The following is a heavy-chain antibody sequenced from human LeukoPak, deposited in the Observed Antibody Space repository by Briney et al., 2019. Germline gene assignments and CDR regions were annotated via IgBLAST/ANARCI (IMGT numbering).Heavy chain of an antibody. D-gene: IGHD6-19*01. V-gene: IGHV1-18*01. J-gene: IGHJ4*02. CDR3: ARYLGHSSGSKRGFDY. CDR1: GYTFSTYG. Sequence: ASVKVSCKASGYTFSTYGISWVRQAPGQGLEWLGWISGHNDNANYVQEFQDRVTMTTDTSTTTAYMELRSLTSDDTAAYFCARYLGHSSGSKRGFDYWGQGTLVTVSS. CDR2: ISGHNDNA.